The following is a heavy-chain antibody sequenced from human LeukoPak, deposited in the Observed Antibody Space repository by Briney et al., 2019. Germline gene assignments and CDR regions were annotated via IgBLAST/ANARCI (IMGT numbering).Heavy chain of an antibody. J-gene: IGHJ4*02. CDR3: ARDFAYYGSGEVIDY. Sequence: PTGGSLRLSCAASGFTFSSYAMSWVRQAPGKGLEWVSTINGGGVNTHYADSVGGRFTISRDNSKNTLFLQMNSLRAEDTAVYYCARDFAYYGSGEVIDYWGQGTLVTVSS. D-gene: IGHD3-10*01. CDR2: INGGGVNT. V-gene: IGHV3-23*01. CDR1: GFTFSSYA.